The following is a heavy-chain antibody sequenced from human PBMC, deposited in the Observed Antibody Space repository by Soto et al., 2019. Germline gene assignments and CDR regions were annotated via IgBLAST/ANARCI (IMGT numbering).Heavy chain of an antibody. CDR2: IHYSGTT. CDR1: GGSISSADYY. V-gene: IGHV4-30-4*01. Sequence: PSETLSLTCTVSGGSISSADYYWSWIRQSPGKGLEWIGNIHYSGTTNFNASLKSRVAMSVDTSKSQFSLKLNSVTAADTAVYYCAKDAIQLWSYTGNYYYYYGMDVWGQGTTVTVSS. CDR3: AKDAIQLWSYTGNYYYYYGMDV. D-gene: IGHD5-18*01. J-gene: IGHJ6*02.